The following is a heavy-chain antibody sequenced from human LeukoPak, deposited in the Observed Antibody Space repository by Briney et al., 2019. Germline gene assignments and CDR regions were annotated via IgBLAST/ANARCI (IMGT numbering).Heavy chain of an antibody. CDR2: IYYSGST. J-gene: IGHJ6*03. CDR1: GGSISSYY. V-gene: IGHV4-59*01. Sequence: SETLSLTCTVSGGSISSYYWSWIRQPPGKGLEWIGYIYYSGSTNYNPSLKSRVTISVDTSKNQFSLKLSSVTDADTAVYYCARDEIAVADSRYMDVWGKGTTVTVSS. CDR3: ARDEIAVADSRYMDV. D-gene: IGHD6-19*01.